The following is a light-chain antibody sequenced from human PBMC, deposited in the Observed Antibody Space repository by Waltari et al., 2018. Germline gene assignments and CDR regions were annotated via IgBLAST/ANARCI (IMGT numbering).Light chain of an antibody. V-gene: IGLV2-14*03. CDR1: DSDVGIYDY. CDR2: DVT. CDR3: SSYSSDSTPVV. Sequence: QSALTQPASVSGSLGQSIIISCTGTDSDVGIYDYVSWLQQHPGKAPRFLIYDVTKRPSGVSARFSGSKSDKTASLTISGLQADDEADYYCSSYSSDSTPVVFGGGTRVTVL. J-gene: IGLJ2*01.